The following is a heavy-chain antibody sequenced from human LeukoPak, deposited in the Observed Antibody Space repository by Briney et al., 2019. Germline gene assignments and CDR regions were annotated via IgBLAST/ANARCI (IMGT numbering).Heavy chain of an antibody. CDR3: ARLADNDYGDY. D-gene: IGHD2-15*01. J-gene: IGHJ4*02. CDR2: IYYSGST. V-gene: IGHV4-39*01. Sequence: KPSEPLTLTCTVSIDLISSSSYYGRRVSRPPAKGLVWIGSIYYSGSTYYNPSLKSRVTISVDTSKKQFSLKLSSVSAADTAVYYCARLADNDYGDYWGQGTVVSVSS. CDR1: IDLISSSSYY.